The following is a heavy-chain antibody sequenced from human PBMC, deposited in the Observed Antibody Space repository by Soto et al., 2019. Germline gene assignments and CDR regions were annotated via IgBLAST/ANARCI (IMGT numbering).Heavy chain of an antibody. CDR3: TTGLVAYCGGDCYWSLGY. CDR2: IKSKTDGGTT. CDR1: GFTFSNAW. Sequence: GGSLRLSCAASGFTFSNAWMNWVRQAPGKGLEWVGRIKSKTDGGTTDYAAPVKGRFTISRDDSKNTLYLQMNSLKTEDTAVYYCTTGLVAYCGGDCYWSLGYWGQGTLVTVSS. V-gene: IGHV3-15*07. J-gene: IGHJ4*02. D-gene: IGHD2-21*02.